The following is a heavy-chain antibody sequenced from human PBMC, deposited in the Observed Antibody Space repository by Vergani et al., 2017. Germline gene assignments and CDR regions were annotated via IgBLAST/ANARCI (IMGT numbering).Heavy chain of an antibody. CDR3: ARVAIVATEGYYYYYMDV. J-gene: IGHJ6*03. CDR1: GFTFSSYA. Sequence: QVQLVESGGGVVQPRRSLRLSCAASGFTFSSYAMHWVRQAPGKGLEWVAVISYDGSNKYYADSVKGRFTISRDNSKNTLYLQMNSLRAEDTAVYYCARVAIVATEGYYYYYMDVWGKGTTVTVSS. CDR2: ISYDGSNK. V-gene: IGHV3-30-3*01. D-gene: IGHD5-12*01.